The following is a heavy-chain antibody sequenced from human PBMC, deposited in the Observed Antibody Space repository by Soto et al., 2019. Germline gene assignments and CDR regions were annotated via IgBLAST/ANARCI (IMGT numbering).Heavy chain of an antibody. Sequence: QVQLVQSGAEVKKPGSSVKVSCKASGGTFSSYAISWVRQAPGQGLEWMGGIIPIFGTANYAQKFQGRVPITADKSPSTAYTQLSSLRAEDTAVYYCARDDSFDYYGSGSTDYWGQGTLVTVSS. CDR3: ARDDSFDYYGSGSTDY. CDR1: GGTFSSYA. D-gene: IGHD3-10*01. J-gene: IGHJ4*02. CDR2: IIPIFGTA. V-gene: IGHV1-69*06.